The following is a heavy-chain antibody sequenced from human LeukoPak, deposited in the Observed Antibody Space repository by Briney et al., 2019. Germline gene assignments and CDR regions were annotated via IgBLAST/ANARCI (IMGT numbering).Heavy chain of an antibody. CDR1: GFTFSSYS. V-gene: IGHV3-23*01. Sequence: GGSLRLSCAASGFTFSSYSMSWVRQAPGKGLEWVSAISGSGGSTFYADSVKGRLTITRDNSKNTLYLQMNSLRAEDTAVYYCAKDVPLGYCSNTNCYPDYWGQGTLVTVSS. CDR2: ISGSGGST. D-gene: IGHD2-2*01. CDR3: AKDVPLGYCSNTNCYPDY. J-gene: IGHJ4*03.